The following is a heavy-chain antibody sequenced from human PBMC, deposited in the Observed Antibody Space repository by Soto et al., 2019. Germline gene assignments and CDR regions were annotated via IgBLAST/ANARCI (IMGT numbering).Heavy chain of an antibody. CDR1: GFTFSSFW. J-gene: IGHJ5*02. CDR2: IKQDGSEK. V-gene: IGHV3-7*01. CDR3: ARDRRRDDFWSGYYFSRDWFDP. Sequence: GGSLRLSSAASGFTFSSFWMCWVRQAPGKGLEWVANIKQDGSEKYYVDSVKGRFTISRDNAKNSLYLQMNSLRAEDTAVYYCARDRRRDDFWSGYYFSRDWFDPWGQGTLVTVSS. D-gene: IGHD3-3*01.